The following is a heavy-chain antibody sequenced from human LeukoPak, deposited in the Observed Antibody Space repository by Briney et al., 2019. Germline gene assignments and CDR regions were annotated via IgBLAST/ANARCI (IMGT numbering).Heavy chain of an antibody. J-gene: IGHJ5*02. CDR1: GGTLSRFA. Sequence: SVKVSCKAAGGTLSRFAISWVRQAPGQGLEWMGGIIPISGTASYAQKFQGRVTIIADDSTSTAYMELSSLTSEDTAVYYCASLYSGYRWPELLLGWFDPWGQGTLVTVSS. V-gene: IGHV1-69*13. CDR2: IIPISGTA. CDR3: ASLYSGYRWPELLLGWFDP. D-gene: IGHD5-12*01.